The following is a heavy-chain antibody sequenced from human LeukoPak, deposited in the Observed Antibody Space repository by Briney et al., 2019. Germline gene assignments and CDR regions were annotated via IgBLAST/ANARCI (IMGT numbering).Heavy chain of an antibody. CDR2: ISGSGGST. D-gene: IGHD3-10*01. J-gene: IGHJ4*02. CDR1: GFTFSSYA. CDR3: ARGDYYGSGSLDY. Sequence: GGSLRLSCAASGFTFSSYAMSWVRQAPGKGLEWVSAISGSGGSTYYADSVKGRFTISRDNSKNTLYLQMNSLRAEDTAVYYCARGDYYGSGSLDYWGQGTLVTVSS. V-gene: IGHV3-23*01.